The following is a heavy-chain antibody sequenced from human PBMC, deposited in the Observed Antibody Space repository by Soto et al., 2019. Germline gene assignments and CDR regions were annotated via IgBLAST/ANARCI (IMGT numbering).Heavy chain of an antibody. J-gene: IGHJ4*02. CDR2: ISAYNGNT. Sequence: ASVKVSCKASGYTFTSYDINWVRQATGQGLEWMGWISAYNGNTNYAQKLQGRVTMTTDTSTSTAYMELRSLRSDDTAVYYCARDLSGDGDIDYWGQSTLVAVAS. CDR1: GYTFTSYD. CDR3: ARDLSGDGDIDY. D-gene: IGHD4-17*01. V-gene: IGHV1-18*01.